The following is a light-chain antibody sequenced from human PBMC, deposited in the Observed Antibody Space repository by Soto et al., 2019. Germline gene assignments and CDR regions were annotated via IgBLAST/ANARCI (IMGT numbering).Light chain of an antibody. CDR3: CSYTSSTTDV. J-gene: IGLJ1*01. CDR1: SSDVGGYNY. Sequence: QSALTQPASVSGSPGQSITISCTGTSSDVGGYNYVSWYQQHPGKAPKLIIYAVTNRPSGVSIRFSGSKSGNTASLTISGLQAEEEADYYCCSYTSSTTDVFGPGTKVTVL. CDR2: AVT. V-gene: IGLV2-14*01.